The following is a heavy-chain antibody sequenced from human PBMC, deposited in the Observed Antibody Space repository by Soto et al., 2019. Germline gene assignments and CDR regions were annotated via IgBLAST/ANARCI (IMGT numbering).Heavy chain of an antibody. Sequence: EVQLVESGGGLDQPGRSLRLSCAASGFTFSRYAMHWVRQAPGKGLEYVSAISSNGGSTDYANSVKGRFTISRDNSKNTLYLQMGSLRAEDMAVYYCARGSNGYHFDYWGQGTLVTVSS. CDR2: ISSNGGST. D-gene: IGHD5-12*01. CDR3: ARGSNGYHFDY. J-gene: IGHJ4*02. CDR1: GFTFSRYA. V-gene: IGHV3-64*01.